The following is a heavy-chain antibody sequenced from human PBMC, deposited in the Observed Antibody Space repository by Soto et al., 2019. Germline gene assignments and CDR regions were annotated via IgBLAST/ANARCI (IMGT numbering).Heavy chain of an antibody. CDR1: GGTFSSYT. CDR2: IIPILGIA. V-gene: IGHV1-69*02. D-gene: IGHD2-15*01. J-gene: IGHJ4*02. Sequence: QVQLVQSGAEVKKPGSSVKVSCKASGGTFSSYTISWVRQAPGQGLEWMGRIIPILGIANYAQKFQGRVTITADKSTSTAYMELSSLRSEATAVYYCASAPIVVVVAATRGFDYWGQGTLVTVSS. CDR3: ASAPIVVVVAATRGFDY.